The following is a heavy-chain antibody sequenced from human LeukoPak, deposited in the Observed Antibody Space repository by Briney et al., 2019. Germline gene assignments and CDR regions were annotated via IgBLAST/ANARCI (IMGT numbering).Heavy chain of an antibody. CDR3: ARHSGDAFDV. V-gene: IGHV4-4*07. CDR1: GGSINGYY. D-gene: IGHD1-26*01. Sequence: PSETLSLTCTVSGGSINGYYWSLIRQPAGKGLEWLGRIYPSGDTHYNPSLKSRVTMSVDTSKNHFSPNLSSVTAADTAMYYCARHSGDAFDVWGQGTVVTVSS. CDR2: IYPSGDT. J-gene: IGHJ3*01.